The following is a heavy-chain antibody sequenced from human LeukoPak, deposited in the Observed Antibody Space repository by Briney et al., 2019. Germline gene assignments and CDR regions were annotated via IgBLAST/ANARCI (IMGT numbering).Heavy chain of an antibody. V-gene: IGHV3-53*01. Sequence: GGSLRLSCAASGFTVSSNYMSWVRQAPGKGLEWVSVIYSGGSTYYADSVKGRFTISRDNSKNALYLQMNSLRAEDTAVYYCARVEGAAAGYGMDVWGQGTTVTVSS. CDR2: IYSGGST. CDR1: GFTVSSNY. J-gene: IGHJ6*02. CDR3: ARVEGAAAGYGMDV. D-gene: IGHD6-13*01.